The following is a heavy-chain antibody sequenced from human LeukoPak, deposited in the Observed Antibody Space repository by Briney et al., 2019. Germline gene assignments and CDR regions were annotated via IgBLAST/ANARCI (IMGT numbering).Heavy chain of an antibody. D-gene: IGHD3-9*01. V-gene: IGHV1-18*04. CDR2: ISAYNGNT. J-gene: IGHJ6*02. CDR3: ARDSDYDILTGYYLYYYYGMDV. Sequence: GASVKVSCKASGYTFTSYGISWVRQAPGQGLEWMGWISAYNGNTNYAQKLQGRVTMTTDTSTSTAYMELRILRSDDTAVYYCARDSDYDILTGYYLYYYYGMDVWGQGTTVTVSS. CDR1: GYTFTSYG.